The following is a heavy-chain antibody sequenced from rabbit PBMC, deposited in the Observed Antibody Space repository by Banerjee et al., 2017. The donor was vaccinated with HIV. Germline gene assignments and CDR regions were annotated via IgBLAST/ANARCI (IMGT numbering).Heavy chain of an antibody. Sequence: QEQLEESGGGLVQPGGSLKLSCKASGFIFSDNYAMCWVRQAPGKGLEWIGCIYTGSGNTYYASWAKGRFTISRTSSTTVSLQMTSLTDADTATYFCARDYTGYLSRLDVWGPGTLVT. CDR1: GFIFSDNYA. CDR2: IYTGSGNT. CDR3: ARDYTGYLSRLDV. D-gene: IGHD7-1*01. V-gene: IGHV1S45*01. J-gene: IGHJ3*01.